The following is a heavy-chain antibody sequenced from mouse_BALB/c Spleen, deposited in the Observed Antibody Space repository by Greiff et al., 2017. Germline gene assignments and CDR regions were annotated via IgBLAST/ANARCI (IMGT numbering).Heavy chain of an antibody. Sequence: EVHLVESGGGLVQPGGSLRLSCATSGFTFTDYYMSWVRQPPGKALEWLGFIRNKANGYTTEYSASVKGRFTISRDNSQSILYLQMNTLRAEDSATYDCARGACGNYGFAYWGQGTLVTVSA. CDR2: IRNKANGYTT. CDR3: ARGACGNYGFAY. D-gene: IGHD2-1*01. CDR1: GFTFTDYY. J-gene: IGHJ3*01. V-gene: IGHV7-3*02.